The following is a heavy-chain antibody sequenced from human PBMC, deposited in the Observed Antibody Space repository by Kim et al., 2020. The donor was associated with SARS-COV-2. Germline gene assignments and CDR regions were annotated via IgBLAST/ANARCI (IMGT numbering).Heavy chain of an antibody. Sequence: SETLSLTCTVSGGSISSYYWSWIRQPPGKGLEWIGYIYYSGSTNYNPSLKSRVTISVDTSKNQFSLKLSSVTAADTAVYYCARGGSGYARLYYFDYWGQGTLVTVSS. CDR3: ARGGSGYARLYYFDY. D-gene: IGHD5-12*01. J-gene: IGHJ4*02. CDR2: IYYSGST. V-gene: IGHV4-59*01. CDR1: GGSISSYY.